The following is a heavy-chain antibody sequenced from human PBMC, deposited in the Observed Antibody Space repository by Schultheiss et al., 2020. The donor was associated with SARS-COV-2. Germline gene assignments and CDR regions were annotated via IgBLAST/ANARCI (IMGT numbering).Heavy chain of an antibody. V-gene: IGHV3-23*01. D-gene: IGHD6-19*01. CDR3: ARDLLRYSSGWENWFDP. Sequence: GESLKISCAASGFTFSSYAMSWVRQAPGKGLEWVSAISGSGGSTYYADSVKGRFTISRDNSKNTLYLQMNSLRAEDTAVYYCARDLLRYSSGWENWFDPWGQGTLVTVSS. CDR2: ISGSGGST. J-gene: IGHJ5*02. CDR1: GFTFSSYA.